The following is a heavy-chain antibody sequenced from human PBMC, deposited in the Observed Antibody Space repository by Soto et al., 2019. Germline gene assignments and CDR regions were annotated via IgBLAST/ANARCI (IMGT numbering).Heavy chain of an antibody. CDR1: GCSISSYY. CDR2: IYYSGST. V-gene: IGHV4-59*01. J-gene: IGHJ3*02. Sequence: SETLSLTCTVSGCSISSYYWSWIRQPPGKGLEWIGYIYYSGSTNYNPSLKSRVTISVDTSKNQFSLKLSSVTAADTAVYYCARAQTTANDAFDIWGQGTMVTVSS. D-gene: IGHD4-17*01. CDR3: ARAQTTANDAFDI.